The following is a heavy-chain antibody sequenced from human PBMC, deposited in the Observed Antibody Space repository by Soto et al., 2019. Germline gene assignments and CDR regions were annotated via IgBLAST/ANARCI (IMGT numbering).Heavy chain of an antibody. V-gene: IGHV3-48*03. CDR3: ARGNSPVNVY. CDR2: ITSSGTTT. Sequence: GGSLRLSCAASGFTFSSSEMNWVRQAPGKGLEWISYITSSGTTTYYADSVKGRFTISRDNAKNSLFLQMNSLRADDTAVYYCARGNSPVNVYWGQGTLVTVSS. CDR1: GFTFSSSE. D-gene: IGHD2-21*01. J-gene: IGHJ4*02.